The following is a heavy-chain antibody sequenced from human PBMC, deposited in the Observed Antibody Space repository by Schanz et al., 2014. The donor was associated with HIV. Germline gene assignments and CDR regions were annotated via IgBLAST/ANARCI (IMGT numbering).Heavy chain of an antibody. D-gene: IGHD3-16*01. CDR2: IWHDGSNK. J-gene: IGHJ6*02. V-gene: IGHV3-33*01. CDR1: GFIFSRYG. CDR3: ARVANWDYYGMDV. Sequence: QVQLVESGGGVVQPGRSLRLSCAASGFIFSRYGMYWVRQAPGKGREWVAVIWHDGSNKYYADSVKGRFSISRDNSKNTLYLQMNSLRAEDTAVYYCARVANWDYYGMDVWGQGTTVTVSS.